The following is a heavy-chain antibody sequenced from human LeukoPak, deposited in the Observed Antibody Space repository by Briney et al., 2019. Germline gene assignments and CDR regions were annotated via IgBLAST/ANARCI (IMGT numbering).Heavy chain of an antibody. CDR3: ARELRWELPSYYFDY. Sequence: GASVKVSCKASGGTFNSYAISWVRQAPGQGLEWMGGIIPIFGTANYAQKFQGRVTITADESTSTAYMELSSLRSEDTAVYYCARELRWELPSYYFDYWGQGTLVTVSS. CDR1: GGTFNSYA. J-gene: IGHJ4*02. V-gene: IGHV1-69*13. D-gene: IGHD1-26*01. CDR2: IIPIFGTA.